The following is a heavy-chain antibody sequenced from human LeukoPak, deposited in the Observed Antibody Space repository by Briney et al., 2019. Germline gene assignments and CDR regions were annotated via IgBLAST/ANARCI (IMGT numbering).Heavy chain of an antibody. D-gene: IGHD2-2*01. Sequence: SETLSLTCTVSGDSSNSNYWSWIRQSPGKGLEWIGYIYYSGSTNYNPSLKSRVTISIGTPKNQFSLKLNSVTAADAAVYYCARSGNSSFDYWGQGTLVTVSS. J-gene: IGHJ4*02. CDR3: ARSGNSSFDY. CDR2: IYYSGST. CDR1: GDSSNSNY. V-gene: IGHV4-59*01.